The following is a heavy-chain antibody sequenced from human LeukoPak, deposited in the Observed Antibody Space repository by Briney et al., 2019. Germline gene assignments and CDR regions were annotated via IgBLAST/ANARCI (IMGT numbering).Heavy chain of an antibody. CDR2: ISSNGVST. Sequence: GGSLRLSCAASGFTFSSYAMHWVRQAPGKGLEYVSAISSNGVSTYYANSVKGRFTISRDNSKNTLYLQMGSLRAEDMAVYYCAREGITGTETPYDYWGQGTLVTVSS. CDR3: AREGITGTETPYDY. J-gene: IGHJ4*02. CDR1: GFTFSSYA. D-gene: IGHD1-20*01. V-gene: IGHV3-64*01.